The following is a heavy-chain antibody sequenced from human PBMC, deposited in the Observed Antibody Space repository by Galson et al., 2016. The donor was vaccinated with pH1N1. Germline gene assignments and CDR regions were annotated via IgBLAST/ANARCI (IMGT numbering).Heavy chain of an antibody. CDR1: GFSFSTYG. CDR2: INAIGDDT. J-gene: IGHJ5*02. CDR3: VKPDSEHSGDH. D-gene: IGHD6-19*01. V-gene: IGHV3-23*01. Sequence: SLRLSCAASGFSFSTYGMSWVRQAPGKGLDWVSGINAIGDDTFYAHTVRGRFTISRDNSRNTVYLQMDSLRVEDTARYYCVKPDSEHSGDHWGQGTLVTVSS.